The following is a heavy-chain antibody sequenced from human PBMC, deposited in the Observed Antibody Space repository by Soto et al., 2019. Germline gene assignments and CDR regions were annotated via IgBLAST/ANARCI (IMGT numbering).Heavy chain of an antibody. CDR1: EYSFSTYW. Sequence: GESLKISCKGSEYSFSTYWIGWVRQMPGKGLEWMGIIYPGDSDTRYSPSFQGQVNISADKSISTAYLKWGSLKASDTAMYYCETGGQSGYDWAGYYGMDDWGQGTTVTLSS. CDR2: IYPGDSDT. J-gene: IGHJ6*02. D-gene: IGHD5-12*01. CDR3: ETGGQSGYDWAGYYGMDD. V-gene: IGHV5-51*01.